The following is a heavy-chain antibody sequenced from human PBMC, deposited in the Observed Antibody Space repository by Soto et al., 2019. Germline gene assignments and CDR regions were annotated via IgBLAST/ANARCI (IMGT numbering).Heavy chain of an antibody. CDR3: ASLLRGYSGTGDY. V-gene: IGHV1-69*12. D-gene: IGHD5-12*01. Sequence: QVQLVQSGAEVKKPGSSVKVSCKASGGTFSSYAISWVRQAPGQGLEWMGGIIPIFGTAKHAQKFQGRVTITADESTSTAYMELSSLRSEDTAVYYCASLLRGYSGTGDYWGQGTLVTVSS. CDR2: IIPIFGTA. J-gene: IGHJ4*02. CDR1: GGTFSSYA.